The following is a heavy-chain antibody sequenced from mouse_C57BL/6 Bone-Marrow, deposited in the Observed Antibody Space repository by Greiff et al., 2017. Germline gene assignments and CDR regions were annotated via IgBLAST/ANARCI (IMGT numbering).Heavy chain of an antibody. CDR1: GYSFTSYY. Sequence: QVHVKQSGPELVKPGASVKISCKASGYSFTSYYIHWVKQRPGQGLEWIGWIYPGSGNTKYNEKFKGKATLTADTSSSTAYMQLSSLTSEDSAVYYCARELQYYFDYWGQGTTLTVAS. CDR3: ARELQYYFDY. V-gene: IGHV1-66*01. D-gene: IGHD2-12*01. CDR2: IYPGSGNT. J-gene: IGHJ2*01.